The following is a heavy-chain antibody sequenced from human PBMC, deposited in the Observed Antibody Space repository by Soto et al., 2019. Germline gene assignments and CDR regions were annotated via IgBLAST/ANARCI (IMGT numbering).Heavy chain of an antibody. Sequence: QVQLVESGGGVVQPGRSLRLSCAASGFTFSSYGMHWVRQAPGKGLEWVAVISYDGSNKYYADSVKGRFTISRDNSKNTLYLQMNSLRAEDTAVYDCAKGFGEEEYRGSLYYFDYWGQGTLVTVSS. CDR3: AKGFGEEEYRGSLYYFDY. CDR1: GFTFSSYG. D-gene: IGHD1-26*01. V-gene: IGHV3-30*18. CDR2: ISYDGSNK. J-gene: IGHJ4*02.